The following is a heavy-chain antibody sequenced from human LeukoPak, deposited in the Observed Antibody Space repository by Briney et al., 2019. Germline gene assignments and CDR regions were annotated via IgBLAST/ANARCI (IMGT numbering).Heavy chain of an antibody. CDR2: IYTSGST. J-gene: IGHJ4*02. CDR1: GGSISSSSYY. CDR3: ARGPYGLPDY. V-gene: IGHV4-61*02. Sequence: SETLSLTCTVSGGSISSSSYYWSWIRQPAGKGLEWIGRIYTSGSTNYNPSLKSRVTISVDTSKNQFSLKLSSVTAADTAVYYCARGPYGLPDYWGQGTLVTVSS. D-gene: IGHD3-16*01.